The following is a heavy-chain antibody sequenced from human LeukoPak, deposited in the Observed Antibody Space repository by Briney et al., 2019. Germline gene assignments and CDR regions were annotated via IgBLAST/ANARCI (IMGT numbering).Heavy chain of an antibody. J-gene: IGHJ3*02. CDR2: ITKSGSTI. CDR1: AFSFSSYT. Sequence: PGGSLRLSCAASAFSFSSYTMNWVRQAPGKGLEWVSHITKSGSTIYHADSVKGRFTISRDNAKNSLYLQMNSLRDEDTAVYYSARGINYAFDIWGQGTMVTVSS. V-gene: IGHV3-48*02. D-gene: IGHD1-7*01. CDR3: ARGINYAFDI.